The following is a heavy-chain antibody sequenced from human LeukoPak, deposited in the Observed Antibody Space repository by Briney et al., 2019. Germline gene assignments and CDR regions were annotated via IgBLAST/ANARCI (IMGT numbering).Heavy chain of an antibody. V-gene: IGHV3-23*01. D-gene: IGHD3-10*02. CDR3: AKDYYVIVGYHAFDI. Sequence: LGRSLRLSCAASGFTFSSYAMSWVRQAPGKGLEWVSVISGSGNSAYYADSVKGRFTISRDNSKNTLFLQMNSLRAEDTAVYYCAKDYYVIVGYHAFDIWGQGTMVTVS. CDR1: GFTFSSYA. CDR2: ISGSGNSA. J-gene: IGHJ3*02.